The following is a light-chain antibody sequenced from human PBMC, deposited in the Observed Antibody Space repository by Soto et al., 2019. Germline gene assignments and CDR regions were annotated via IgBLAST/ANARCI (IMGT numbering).Light chain of an antibody. CDR2: DAS. V-gene: IGKV3-11*01. J-gene: IGKJ3*01. Sequence: EIVLTQSPATLSLSPGERATLSCRASQSVSSYLAWYQQKPGQAPRLLIYDASNMATGIPARFGGSGSATDFTLTISSLEPEDFAVYYCQQRSNWPPGYTFGPGTKVDIK. CDR1: QSVSSY. CDR3: QQRSNWPPGYT.